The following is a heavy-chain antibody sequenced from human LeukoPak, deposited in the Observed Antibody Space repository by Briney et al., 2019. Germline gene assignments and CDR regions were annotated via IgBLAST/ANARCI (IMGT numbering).Heavy chain of an antibody. CDR2: IKQDGTEK. CDR1: GFTFSYYW. D-gene: IGHD6-13*01. J-gene: IGHJ4*02. Sequence: GGSLRLSCAASGFTFSYYWMSWVRQAPGKGPEWVANIKQDGTEKYYVDSVKGRFTISRDNAKNSLYLQMNSLRAEDTAVYYCARGVYIAAAQYGYWGQGTLVTVSS. V-gene: IGHV3-7*01. CDR3: ARGVYIAAAQYGY.